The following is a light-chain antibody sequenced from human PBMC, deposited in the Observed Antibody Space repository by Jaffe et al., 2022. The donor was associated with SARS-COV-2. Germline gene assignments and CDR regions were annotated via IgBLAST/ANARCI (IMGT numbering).Light chain of an antibody. J-gene: IGLJ3*02. Sequence: SYVLTQPPSVSVAPGKTARITCGGNNIGSKSVHWYQQKPGQAPVLVIYYDSDRPSGIPERFSGSNSGNTATLTISRVEAGDEADYYCQVWDSSSDHNCVFGGGTKLTVL. V-gene: IGLV3-21*04. CDR2: YDS. CDR1: NIGSKS. CDR3: QVWDSSSDHNCV.